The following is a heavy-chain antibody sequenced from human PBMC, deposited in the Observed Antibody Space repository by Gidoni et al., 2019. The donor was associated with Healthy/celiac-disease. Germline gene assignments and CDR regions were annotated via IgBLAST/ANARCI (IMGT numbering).Heavy chain of an antibody. J-gene: IGHJ4*02. D-gene: IGHD1-20*01. Sequence: QVQLQESGPGLVKPSETLSLPCTVSGGSISSYYWSWIRQPAGKGLEWIGRIYTSGSTNYNPSLKSRVTMSVDTSKNQFSLKLSSVTAADTAVYYCAREGYNWNDREWGYFDYWGQGTLVTVSS. CDR1: GGSISSYY. CDR2: IYTSGST. CDR3: AREGYNWNDREWGYFDY. V-gene: IGHV4-4*07.